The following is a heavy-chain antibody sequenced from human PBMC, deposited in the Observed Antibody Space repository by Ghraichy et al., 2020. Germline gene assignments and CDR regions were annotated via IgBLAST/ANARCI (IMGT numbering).Heavy chain of an antibody. CDR1: GGTFSSYA. Sequence: SVKVSCKASGGTFSSYAISWVRQAPGQGLEWMGGIIPIFGTANYAQKFQGRVTITADESTSTAYMELSSLRSEDTAVYYCARPAYYYDSSGYLNYWGQGTLVTVSS. CDR2: IIPIFGTA. CDR3: ARPAYYYDSSGYLNY. D-gene: IGHD3-22*01. J-gene: IGHJ4*02. V-gene: IGHV1-69*13.